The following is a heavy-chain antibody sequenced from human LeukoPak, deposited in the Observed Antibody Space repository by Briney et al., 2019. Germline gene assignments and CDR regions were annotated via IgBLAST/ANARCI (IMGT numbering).Heavy chain of an antibody. CDR1: GLTFSSHW. J-gene: IGHJ4*02. Sequence: PGGSLRLSCAASGLTFSSHWMHWVRQTPGKGLEWVALISSDGSKNIYADPVKGRFTVSRDNSKNTLYLQMNSLRAEDTAVYYCVKGLVQTTMSYSVDYWGQGALVTVSS. V-gene: IGHV3-30*18. CDR2: ISSDGSKN. CDR3: VKGLVQTTMSYSVDY. D-gene: IGHD1-1*01.